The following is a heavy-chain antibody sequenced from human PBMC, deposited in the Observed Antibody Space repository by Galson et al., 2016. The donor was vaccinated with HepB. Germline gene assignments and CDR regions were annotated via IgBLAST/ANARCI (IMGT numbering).Heavy chain of an antibody. CDR1: GFTFSSYA. CDR3: ARGRVGATPADY. CDR2: ISHSGDSI. Sequence: SLRLSCAVSGFTFSSYAMNWVRQAPGKGLEWVSDISHSGDSIYYADSVKGRFTISRDDSKNTLYLQMNSLRPQDTAVYYCARGRVGATPADYWGQGTLVTDSS. V-gene: IGHV3-23*01. D-gene: IGHD1-26*01. J-gene: IGHJ4*02.